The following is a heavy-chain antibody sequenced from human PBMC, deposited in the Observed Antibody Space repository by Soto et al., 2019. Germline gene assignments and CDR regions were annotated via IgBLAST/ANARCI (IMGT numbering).Heavy chain of an antibody. Sequence: GGSLRLSCATSGFTFSNYWMTWVRQAPGKGLEWLANIKQDGSQTYYMDSVKGRFTVSRDNAKNSVYVQMNGLRADDTAVYYCARIGYSSSSNDFWGQGTLVTVSS. CDR2: IKQDGSQT. CDR1: GFTFSNYW. J-gene: IGHJ4*02. V-gene: IGHV3-7*05. CDR3: ARIGYSSSSNDF. D-gene: IGHD6-6*01.